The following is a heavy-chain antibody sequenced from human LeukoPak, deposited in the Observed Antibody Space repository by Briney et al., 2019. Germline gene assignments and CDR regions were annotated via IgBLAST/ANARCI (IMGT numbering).Heavy chain of an antibody. Sequence: ASVKVSCKASGYTFTSYDINWVRQATGQGLEWMGWMNPNSGNTGYAQKFQGRVTMTRNTSISTAYMELSSLRSEDTAVYYCAXXXXXXXSTYYYYYYMDVWGKGTTVTISS. V-gene: IGHV1-8*01. CDR2: MNPNSGNT. CDR3: AXXXXXXXSTYYYYYYMDV. D-gene: IGHD4-11*01. J-gene: IGHJ6*03. CDR1: GYTFTSYD.